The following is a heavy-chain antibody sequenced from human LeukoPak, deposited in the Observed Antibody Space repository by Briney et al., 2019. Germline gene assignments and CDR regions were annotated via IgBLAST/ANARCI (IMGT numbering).Heavy chain of an antibody. CDR1: GYTFTKYG. CDR3: AVRNRSSWSPFDF. D-gene: IGHD6-13*01. Sequence: ASVTVSFTASGYTFTKYGISWMRQGPGQGLELKGLISAYNGDTNYAQKLQGRVTMTTDTSTSTAYMELRSLRSDDTAVYYCAVRNRSSWSPFDFWGQGTLVTVSS. V-gene: IGHV1-18*01. J-gene: IGHJ4*02. CDR2: ISAYNGDT.